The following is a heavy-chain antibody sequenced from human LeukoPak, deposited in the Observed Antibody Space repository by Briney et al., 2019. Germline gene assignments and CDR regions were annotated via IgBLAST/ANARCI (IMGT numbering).Heavy chain of an antibody. V-gene: IGHV3-23*01. J-gene: IGHJ4*02. CDR3: AKDLYYYDSSGTIDY. D-gene: IGHD3-22*01. CDR1: GFTFSSYA. CDR2: ISGSGGST. Sequence: PGGSLRLSCAASGFTFSSYAMSWVRQAPGKGLEWVSAISGSGGSTYCADSVKGRFTISRDNSKNTLYLQMNSLRAEDTAVYYCAKDLYYYDSSGTIDYWGQGTLVTVSS.